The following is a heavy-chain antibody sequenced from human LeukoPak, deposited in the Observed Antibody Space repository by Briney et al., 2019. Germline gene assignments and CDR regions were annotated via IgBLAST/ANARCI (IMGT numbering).Heavy chain of an antibody. V-gene: IGHV4-4*02. CDR3: ARSEGSGSYSDY. CDR1: GGSISRSDW. J-gene: IGHJ4*02. CDR2: IYHSGST. D-gene: IGHD3-10*01. Sequence: PSETLSLTCAVSGGSISRSDWWSWVRQPPGKGLEWIGEIYHSGSTNYNPSLKSRVTISVDKSKNQFSLKLSSVTAADTAVYYCARSEGSGSYSDYWGQGTLVTVSS.